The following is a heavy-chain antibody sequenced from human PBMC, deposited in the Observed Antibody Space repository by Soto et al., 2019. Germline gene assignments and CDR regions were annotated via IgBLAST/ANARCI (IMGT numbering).Heavy chain of an antibody. Sequence: QVQLVQSGAEVKKPGSSVKVSCKASGGTFSSYAISWVRQAPGQGLEWMGGIIPISGTANYAQKFQGRATFTADETTSTAYMELSSLRSEDTAVYYWARSQGSSTSLEIYYYYYYGMDVWGQGTTVTVSS. CDR2: IIPISGTA. V-gene: IGHV1-69*01. J-gene: IGHJ6*02. D-gene: IGHD2-2*01. CDR3: ARSQGSSTSLEIYYYYYYGMDV. CDR1: GGTFSSYA.